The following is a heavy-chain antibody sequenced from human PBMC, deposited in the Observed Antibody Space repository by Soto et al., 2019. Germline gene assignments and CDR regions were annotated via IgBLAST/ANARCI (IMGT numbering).Heavy chain of an antibody. CDR2: ISYSGST. D-gene: IGHD3-9*01. CDR1: GGSISSYY. V-gene: IGHV4-59*08. Sequence: SETLSLTCTVSGGSISSYYWSWIRQPPGKGLEWIGYISYSGSTNYNPSLKSRVTISVDTSKNQFSLKLRSVPAADTAVYYCARGGSTAISGAGSFDIWGHGTMVTVSS. J-gene: IGHJ3*02. CDR3: ARGGSTAISGAGSFDI.